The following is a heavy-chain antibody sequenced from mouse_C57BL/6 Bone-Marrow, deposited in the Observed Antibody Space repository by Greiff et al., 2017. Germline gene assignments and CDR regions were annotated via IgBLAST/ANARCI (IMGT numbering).Heavy chain of an antibody. J-gene: IGHJ4*01. CDR3: ARRTAQATLGAMDY. Sequence: QVQLQQPGAELVKPGASVKMSCKASGYTFTSYWITWVKQRPGQGLEWIGDIYPGSGSTNYNEKFKSKATLTVDTSSSTAYMQLSSLTSEVSAVYYCARRTAQATLGAMDYWGQGTSVTVSS. D-gene: IGHD3-2*02. CDR2: IYPGSGST. CDR1: GYTFTSYW. V-gene: IGHV1-55*01.